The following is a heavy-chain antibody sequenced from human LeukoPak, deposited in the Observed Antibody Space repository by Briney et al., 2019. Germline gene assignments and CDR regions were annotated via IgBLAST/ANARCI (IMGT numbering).Heavy chain of an antibody. D-gene: IGHD1-26*01. CDR3: ARESFSGSYDY. V-gene: IGHV4-4*07. Sequence: SETLSLTCTVSGGSISNYYWSWMRQPAGKGLEWIGRIYPSGSTNYNPSLKSRVTISVDKSKNKFSLKVSSVTAADTAVYYCARESFSGSYDYWGRGTLVTVSS. CDR1: GGSISNYY. J-gene: IGHJ4*02. CDR2: IYPSGST.